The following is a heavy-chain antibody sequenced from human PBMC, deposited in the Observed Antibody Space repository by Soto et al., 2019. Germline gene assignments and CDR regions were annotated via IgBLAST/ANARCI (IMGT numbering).Heavy chain of an antibody. V-gene: IGHV3-30-3*01. D-gene: IGHD3-10*01. J-gene: IGHJ6*02. CDR3: ARMGRWFGENSPPLLPYYYYYGMDV. CDR2: ISYDGSNK. Sequence: QVQLVESGGGVVQPGRSLRLSCAASGFTFSSYAMHWVRQAPGKGLEWVAVISYDGSNKYYADSVKGRFTISRDNSKNTLYLQMNSLRAEDTAVYYCARMGRWFGENSPPLLPYYYYYGMDVWGQGTTVTVSS. CDR1: GFTFSSYA.